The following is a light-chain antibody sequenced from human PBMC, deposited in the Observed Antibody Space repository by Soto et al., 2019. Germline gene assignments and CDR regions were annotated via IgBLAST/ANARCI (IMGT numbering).Light chain of an antibody. CDR2: KVS. CDR1: QSLLYSDGNTY. J-gene: IGKJ1*01. V-gene: IGKV2-30*01. CDR3: MQATHWPRT. Sequence: DVVMTQSPLSLPVTLGQPASISCRSSQSLLYSDGNTYLNWFHQRPGQSPRRLIYKVSIRDSGVPDRFSGTGSGTDFTLSISSVEADDVGIYYWMQATHWPRTFGQGTRLDSK.